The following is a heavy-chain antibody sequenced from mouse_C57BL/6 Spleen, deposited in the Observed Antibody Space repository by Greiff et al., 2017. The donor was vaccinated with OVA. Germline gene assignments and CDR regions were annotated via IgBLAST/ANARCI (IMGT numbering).Heavy chain of an antibody. CDR1: GYTFTSYW. Sequence: QVQLQQPGAELVRPGTSVTLSCKASGYTFTSYWMHWVKQRPGQGLEWIGVIDPSASYTNYNQKFKGKATLTVDTSSSTAYMQLSSLTSEDSAVYYCAAGGYDYDGFAYWGQGTLVTVSA. V-gene: IGHV1-59*01. CDR2: IDPSASYT. CDR3: AAGGYDYDGFAY. D-gene: IGHD2-4*01. J-gene: IGHJ3*01.